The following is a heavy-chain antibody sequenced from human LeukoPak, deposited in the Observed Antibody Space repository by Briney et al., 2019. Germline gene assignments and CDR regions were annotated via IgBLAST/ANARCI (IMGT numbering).Heavy chain of an antibody. CDR2: IYTSGST. D-gene: IGHD5-18*01. V-gene: IGHV4-4*07. CDR1: GGSISSYY. CDR3: ARDWTGYSYGYPLGWFDP. J-gene: IGHJ5*02. Sequence: PSETLSLTCTVSGGSISSYYWSWVRQPAGKGLEWIGRIYTSGSTNYNPSLKSRVTMSVDTSKNQFSLKLSSVTAADTAVYYCARDWTGYSYGYPLGWFDPWGQGTLVTVSS.